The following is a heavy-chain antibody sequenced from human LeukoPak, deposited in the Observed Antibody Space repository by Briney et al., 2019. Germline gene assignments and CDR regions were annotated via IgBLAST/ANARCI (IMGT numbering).Heavy chain of an antibody. J-gene: IGHJ4*02. CDR3: ARGNCSSTSCYRYFDY. CDR1: GYSISSGYY. V-gene: IGHV4-38-2*01. Sequence: SETLSLTCAVSGYSISSGYYWGWIRQPPGKGLEWIGSIYHSGSTYYNPSLKSRVTISADTSKNQFSLKLSSVTAADTAVYYCARGNCSSTSCYRYFDYWGQGTLVTVSS. CDR2: IYHSGST. D-gene: IGHD2-2*01.